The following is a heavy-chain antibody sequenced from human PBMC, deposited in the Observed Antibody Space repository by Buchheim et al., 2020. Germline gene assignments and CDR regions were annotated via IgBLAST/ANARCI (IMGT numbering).Heavy chain of an antibody. Sequence: EVQLVESGGGLVQPGGSLRLSCAASGFTFSSYSMNWVRQAPGKGLEWVSYIYSSSTIYYADPVKGRFTISRDNAKNSLHLQMNSLRDEDTAVYYCARDWNYSFDYWGQGTL. CDR3: ARDWNYSFDY. J-gene: IGHJ4*02. CDR2: IYSSSTI. D-gene: IGHD1-7*01. V-gene: IGHV3-48*02. CDR1: GFTFSSYS.